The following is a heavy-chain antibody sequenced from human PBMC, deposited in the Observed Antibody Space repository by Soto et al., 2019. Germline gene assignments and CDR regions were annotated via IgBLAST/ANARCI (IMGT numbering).Heavy chain of an antibody. J-gene: IGHJ4*02. CDR1: GFTFSSYA. Sequence: VGSLRLSCAASGFTFSSYAMSWVRQAPGKGLEWVAAISGSGGSTYYAGSVKGRFTISRDNSKNTVSLQMNSLRAEDSAAYYCATTGPYWGQGTLVTVSS. CDR3: ATTGPY. V-gene: IGHV3-23*01. CDR2: ISGSGGST.